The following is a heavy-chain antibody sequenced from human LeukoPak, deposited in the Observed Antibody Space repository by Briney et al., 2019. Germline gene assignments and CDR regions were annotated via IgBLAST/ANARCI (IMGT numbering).Heavy chain of an antibody. CDR2: IIPIFGTA. J-gene: IGHJ4*02. CDR1: GGTFSSYA. CDR3: ARDAETFFDY. V-gene: IGHV1-69*05. Sequence: EASVKVSCKASGGTFSSYAISWVRQAPGQGLEWMGGIIPIFGTANYAQKFQGRVTITTDESTSTAYLELSSLRSEDTAVYYCARDAETFFDYWGQGTLVTVSS.